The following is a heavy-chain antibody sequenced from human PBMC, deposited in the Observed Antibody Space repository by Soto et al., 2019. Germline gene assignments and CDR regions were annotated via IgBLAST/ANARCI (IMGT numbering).Heavy chain of an antibody. D-gene: IGHD3-10*01. CDR1: GFTFDDYA. V-gene: IGHV3-9*01. J-gene: IGHJ4*02. CDR2: ISWNSGSI. Sequence: GGSLRLSCAASGFTFDDYAMHWVRQAPGKGLEWVSGISWNSGSIGYADSVKGRFTISRDNAKNSLYLQMNSLRAEDTALYYCAKDVFPQSLWFGEFAPPDYWGQGTLVTVSS. CDR3: AKDVFPQSLWFGEFAPPDY.